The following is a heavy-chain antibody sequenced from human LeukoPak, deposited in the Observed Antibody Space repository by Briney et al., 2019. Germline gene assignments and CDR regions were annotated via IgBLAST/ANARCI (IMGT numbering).Heavy chain of an antibody. D-gene: IGHD4-17*01. CDR2: FNPEDVET. CDR3: ATEIVGYGDVHYFDS. J-gene: IGHJ4*02. CDR1: GYTLTEIS. Sequence: ASVKVSCKVSGYTLTEISMHWVRQAPGQGLEWMGGFNPEDVETIYARSFQGRLTVPEDTSTDTAYMELSSLRAEDTAMYYCATEIVGYGDVHYFDSWGQGTLVTVSS. V-gene: IGHV1-24*01.